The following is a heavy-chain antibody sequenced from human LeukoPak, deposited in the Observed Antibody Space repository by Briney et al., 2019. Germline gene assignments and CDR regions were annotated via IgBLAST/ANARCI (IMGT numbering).Heavy chain of an antibody. D-gene: IGHD6-13*01. Sequence: PGGSLRLSCAASGFTFSSYGMHWVRQAPGKGLEWVAVISYDGSNKYYADSVKGRFTISRDNSKNTLYLQMNSLRAEDTAVYYCASSYSSSWYAVYWGQGTLVTVSS. J-gene: IGHJ4*02. CDR3: ASSYSSSWYAVY. CDR2: ISYDGSNK. V-gene: IGHV3-30*03. CDR1: GFTFSSYG.